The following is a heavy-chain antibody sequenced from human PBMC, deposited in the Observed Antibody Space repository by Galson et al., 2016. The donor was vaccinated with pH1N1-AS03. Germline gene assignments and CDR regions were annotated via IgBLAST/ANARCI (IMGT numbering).Heavy chain of an antibody. V-gene: IGHV3-30*02. CDR1: GFTFTTYW. Sequence: LRLSCAASGFTFTTYWMHWVRQAPGKGPEWVAFIQYDESYRNYADSVKGRFSISRDISKNTLYLQMNSLRVEDTAMFYCVKESPKEAGDYWGRGVMVTVSS. CDR3: VKESPKEAGDY. CDR2: IQYDESYR. J-gene: IGHJ4*02.